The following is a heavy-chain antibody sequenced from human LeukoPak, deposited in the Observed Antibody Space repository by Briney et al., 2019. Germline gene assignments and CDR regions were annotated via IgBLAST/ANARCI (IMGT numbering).Heavy chain of an antibody. J-gene: IGHJ4*02. CDR1: GGSISSYY. D-gene: IGHD1-26*01. CDR3: ARAVGATNFDC. V-gene: IGHV4-59*01. Sequence: SETLSLTCTVSGGSISSYYWSWIRQPPGKGLEWIGHIYYSGSTNYNPSLKSRVTISVDTSKNQFSLKLSSVTAADTAVYYCARAVGATNFDCWGQGTLVTVSS. CDR2: IYYSGST.